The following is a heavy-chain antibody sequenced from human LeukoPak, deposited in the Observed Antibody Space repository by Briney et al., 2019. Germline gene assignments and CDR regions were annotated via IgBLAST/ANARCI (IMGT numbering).Heavy chain of an antibody. V-gene: IGHV3-74*01. CDR3: ARRLPYYYDSSGSTSIDY. J-gene: IGHJ4*02. Sequence: QTGGSLRLSCAVSGFTFSSYWLHWVRQAPGKGLVWVSHINSDGSSTSYADSVKGRFTISRDNAKNTLYLQMNSLRAEDTAVYYCARRLPYYYDSSGSTSIDYWGQGTLVTVSS. CDR1: GFTFSSYW. D-gene: IGHD3-22*01. CDR2: INSDGSST.